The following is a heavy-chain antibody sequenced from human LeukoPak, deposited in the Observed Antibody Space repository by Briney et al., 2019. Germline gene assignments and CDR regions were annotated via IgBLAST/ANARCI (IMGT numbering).Heavy chain of an antibody. J-gene: IGHJ4*02. D-gene: IGHD6-19*01. CDR3: ARGITVAGLDY. Sequence: GGSLRLSCAASGFTFSSYSMNWVRQAPGKGLEWVSSISSSSSYIYYADSVTGRFTISRDNAKNSLYLQMNSLRAEDTAVYYCARGITVAGLDYWGQGTLVTVSS. V-gene: IGHV3-21*01. CDR1: GFTFSSYS. CDR2: ISSSSSYI.